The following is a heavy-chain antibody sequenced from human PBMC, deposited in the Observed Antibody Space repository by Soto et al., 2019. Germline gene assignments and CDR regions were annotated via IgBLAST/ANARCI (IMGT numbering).Heavy chain of an antibody. CDR1: GGSISSYY. Sequence: SETLSLTCTVSGGSISSYYWSWIRQPPGKGLEWIGYIYYSGSTNYNPSLKSRATISVDTSKNQFSLKLSSVTAADTAVYYCARGPGLGYCSGGSCPPFDYWGQGTLVTVSS. V-gene: IGHV4-59*01. J-gene: IGHJ4*02. D-gene: IGHD2-15*01. CDR3: ARGPGLGYCSGGSCPPFDY. CDR2: IYYSGST.